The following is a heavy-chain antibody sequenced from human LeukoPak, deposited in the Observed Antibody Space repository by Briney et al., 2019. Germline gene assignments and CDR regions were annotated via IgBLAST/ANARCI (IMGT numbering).Heavy chain of an antibody. D-gene: IGHD2-2*02. CDR2: IWYDRSNK. CDR3: ARDRGYCSSTSCYRIYYYYYGMDV. Sequence: GGSLRLSCAASGFTFSSYGMHWVRQAPGKGLEWVAVIWYDRSNKYYADSVKGRFTISRDNSKNTLYLQMNSLRAEDTAVYYCARDRGYCSSTSCYRIYYYYYGMDVWGQGTAVTVSS. J-gene: IGHJ6*02. V-gene: IGHV3-33*01. CDR1: GFTFSSYG.